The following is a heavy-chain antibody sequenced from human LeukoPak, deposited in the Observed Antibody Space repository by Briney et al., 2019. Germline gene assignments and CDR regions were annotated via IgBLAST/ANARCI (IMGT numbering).Heavy chain of an antibody. CDR3: ARVKAAGFFAGLDY. Sequence: GSSVRVSCKASGYTFTGYYMYWVRQAPGQGLEWMGWINPNNGDTHYAQEFQGRVTMTRDTSISTAYMELSRLRSDDTAVYYCARVKAAGFFAGLDYWGQGTLVTVSS. CDR1: GYTFTGYY. D-gene: IGHD6-13*01. J-gene: IGHJ4*02. CDR2: INPNNGDT. V-gene: IGHV1-2*02.